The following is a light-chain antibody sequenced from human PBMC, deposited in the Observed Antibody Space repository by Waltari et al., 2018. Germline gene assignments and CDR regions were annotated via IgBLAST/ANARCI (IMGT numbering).Light chain of an antibody. CDR3: QAWDSSIAF. Sequence: SFELNQPPSVTVSPGQTASITCSAANLGDRNACWFQQKPVQAPALVMYQDHKRPSGIPERFSGSKSGTRATLTISVTQGMDEADYYCQAWDSSIAFFGGGTKLTVL. CDR1: NLGDRN. V-gene: IGLV3-1*01. J-gene: IGLJ2*01. CDR2: QDH.